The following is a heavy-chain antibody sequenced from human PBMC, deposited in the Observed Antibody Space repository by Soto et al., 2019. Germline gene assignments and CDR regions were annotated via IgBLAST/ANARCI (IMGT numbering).Heavy chain of an antibody. D-gene: IGHD2-8*01. CDR2: IYSGSST. J-gene: IGHJ6*02. V-gene: IGHV3-53*01. Sequence: EGSLRLSCAASGFTVSSNYMSWVRQAPGKGLEWVSVIYSGSSTYYADSVKGRFTISRDNSKNTLYLQMNSLRAEDTAVYYCAQPYCTNGVCYPSGMDVWGQGTTVTVSS. CDR1: GFTVSSNY. CDR3: AQPYCTNGVCYPSGMDV.